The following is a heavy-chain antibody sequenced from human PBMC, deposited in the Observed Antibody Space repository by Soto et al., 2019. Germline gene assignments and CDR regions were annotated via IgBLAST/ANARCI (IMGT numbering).Heavy chain of an antibody. CDR3: ARDKQWLVRFDY. CDR2: INHSGST. Sequence: SETLSLTCAVYGGSFSGYYWIWIRQPPGKGLEWIGEINHSGSTNYNPSLKSRVTISVDTSKNQFSLKLSSVTAADTAVYYCARDKQWLVRFDYWGQGTLVTSPQ. CDR1: GGSFSGYY. D-gene: IGHD6-19*01. J-gene: IGHJ4*02. V-gene: IGHV4-34*01.